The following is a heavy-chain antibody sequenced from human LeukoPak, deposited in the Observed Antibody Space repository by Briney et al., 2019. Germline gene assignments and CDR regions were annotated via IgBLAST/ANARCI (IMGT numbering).Heavy chain of an antibody. CDR3: AKANGDYYYYYMDV. CDR2: ISGSDGST. Sequence: PGGSLGLSCAASGFTFSSYAMSWVRQAPGEGLEWVSAISGSDGSTYYADSAKGRFTISRDNSKNTLYLQMNSLRAEDTAVYYCAKANGDYYYYYMDVWGKGTTVTVSS. CDR1: GFTFSSYA. V-gene: IGHV3-23*01. D-gene: IGHD2-8*01. J-gene: IGHJ6*03.